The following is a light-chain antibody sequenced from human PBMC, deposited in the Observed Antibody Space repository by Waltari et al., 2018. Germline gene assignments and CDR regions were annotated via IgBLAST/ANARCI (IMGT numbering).Light chain of an antibody. J-gene: IGLJ7*01. CDR2: DVR. CDR3: CAYRSDNTFL. V-gene: IGLV2-18*02. Sequence: QSALTQPPSVSKSLGQSVTISCTGTSSAIGAYSSVSWYFQHPGTAPRLLIYDVRKRPPGVSDRFSGSKSGNTASLTISGLQAEDEADYYCCAYRSDNTFLFGGGTRLTVL. CDR1: SSAIGAYSS.